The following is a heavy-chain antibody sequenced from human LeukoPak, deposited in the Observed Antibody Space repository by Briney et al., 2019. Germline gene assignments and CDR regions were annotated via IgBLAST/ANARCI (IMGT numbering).Heavy chain of an antibody. D-gene: IGHD3-16*01. V-gene: IGHV3-73*01. CDR3: TRPVGDRDY. J-gene: IGHJ4*02. Sequence: GGSLRLSCAASGFTFSGSAMHWVRQAPGKGLEWVARIRSKANSYATAYAASVKCTFTISRDDSKNTAYLQMNSLKTEDTAVYYCTRPVGDRDYWGQGTLVTVSS. CDR2: IRSKANSYAT. CDR1: GFTFSGSA.